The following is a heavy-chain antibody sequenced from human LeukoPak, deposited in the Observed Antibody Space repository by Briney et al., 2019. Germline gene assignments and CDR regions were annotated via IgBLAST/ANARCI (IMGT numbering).Heavy chain of an antibody. J-gene: IGHJ4*02. CDR2: TRFDGSIK. CDR3: ARWGGTRQYYFDY. V-gene: IGHV3-33*01. Sequence: GGSLRLSCAVSGFIFSDYGFHWVRQAPGKGLEWVAVTRFDGSIKQYAGSVKGRFTISRDDSKNTLYLQMNFLKSEDTAVYYCARWGGTRQYYFDYWGQGTLVTVSS. D-gene: IGHD1-1*01. CDR1: GFIFSDYG.